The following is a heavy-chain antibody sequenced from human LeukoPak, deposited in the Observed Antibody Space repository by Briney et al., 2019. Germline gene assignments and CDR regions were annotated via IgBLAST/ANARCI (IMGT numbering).Heavy chain of an antibody. V-gene: IGHV4-34*01. D-gene: IGHD3-10*01. J-gene: IGHJ5*02. CDR3: ASYYGSGSSYNWFDP. Sequence: PSETLSLTCAVYGGSFSGYYWSWIHQPPGKGLEWNGEINHSGSTNYNPSLKSRVTISVDTSKNQFSLKLSSVTAADTAVYYCASYYGSGSSYNWFDPWGQGTLVTVSS. CDR2: INHSGST. CDR1: GGSFSGYY.